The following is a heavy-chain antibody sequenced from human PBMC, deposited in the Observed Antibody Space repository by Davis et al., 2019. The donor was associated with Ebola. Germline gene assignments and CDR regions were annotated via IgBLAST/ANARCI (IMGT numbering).Heavy chain of an antibody. CDR1: GFTFSSYS. CDR3: ARSSIAARPGYYYGMDV. Sequence: GGSLRLSCAASGFTFSSYSMNWVRQAPGKELEWVSSISSSSSYIYYADSVKGRFTISRDNAKNSLYLQMNSLRAEDTAVYYCARSSIAARPGYYYGMDVWGQGTTVTVSS. J-gene: IGHJ6*02. D-gene: IGHD6-6*01. CDR2: ISSSSSYI. V-gene: IGHV3-21*01.